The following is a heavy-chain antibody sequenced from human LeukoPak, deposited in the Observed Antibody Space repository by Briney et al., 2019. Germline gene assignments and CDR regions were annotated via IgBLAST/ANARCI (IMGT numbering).Heavy chain of an antibody. CDR1: GYTFTSYG. CDR2: ISAYNGNT. V-gene: IGHV1-18*01. D-gene: IGHD4-17*01. CDR3: ARDGRGTVTTSSPRLSDY. Sequence: ASVKVSCKASGYTFTSYGISWVRQAPGQGLEWMGWISAYNGNTNYAQKHQGRVTMTTDTSTSTAYMELRSLRSDDTAVYYCARDGRGTVTTSSPRLSDYWGQGTLVTVSS. J-gene: IGHJ4*02.